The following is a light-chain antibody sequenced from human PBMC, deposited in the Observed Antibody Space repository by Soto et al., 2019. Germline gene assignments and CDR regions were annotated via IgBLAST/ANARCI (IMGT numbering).Light chain of an antibody. J-gene: IGLJ2*01. V-gene: IGLV1-40*01. CDR1: SSNIGAGYD. Sequence: QAVVTQPPSVSGAPGQRVTISCTGSSSNIGAGYDVHWYQQLPGTAPKLLIYGNSNRPSGVPDRFSGSKSGTSASLAITGLQAEDEADYYCQSSDSSLRVVFGGGTKVTVL. CDR2: GNS. CDR3: QSSDSSLRVV.